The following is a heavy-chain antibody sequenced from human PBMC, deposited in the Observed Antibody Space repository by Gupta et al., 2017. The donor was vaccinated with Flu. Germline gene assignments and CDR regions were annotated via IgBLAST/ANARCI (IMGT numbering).Heavy chain of an antibody. CDR2: INDRGSKT. Sequence: AMNWVRQAQGKGLEWVSVINDRGSKTYYADSVKGRFTISRDNSKNMLYLQMNSLRVDDTAVDFCTKDLCGGNCYSAFDSWGLGTLVTVSS. V-gene: IGHV3-23*01. D-gene: IGHD2-21*02. CDR3: TKDLCGGNCYSAFDS. CDR1: A. J-gene: IGHJ4*02.